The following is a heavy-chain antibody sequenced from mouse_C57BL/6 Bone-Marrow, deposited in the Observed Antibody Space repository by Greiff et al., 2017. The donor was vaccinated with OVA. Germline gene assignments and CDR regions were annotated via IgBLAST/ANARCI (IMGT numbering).Heavy chain of an antibody. J-gene: IGHJ2*01. Sequence: QVQLQQSGAELVMPGASVKLSCKASGYTFTSYWMHWVKQRPGQGLEWIGEIDPSDSYTNYNQKFKGKSTLTVDKSSSTAYMQLSSLTSEDSAVYYCAREGGALFDYWGQGTTLTVSS. CDR2: IDPSDSYT. V-gene: IGHV1-69*01. CDR1: GYTFTSYW. CDR3: AREGGALFDY. D-gene: IGHD1-1*02.